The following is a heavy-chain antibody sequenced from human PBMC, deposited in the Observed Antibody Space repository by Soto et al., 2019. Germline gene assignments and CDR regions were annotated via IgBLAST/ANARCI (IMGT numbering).Heavy chain of an antibody. J-gene: IGHJ6*02. CDR3: ARMKVDSYQFYYAMDV. D-gene: IGHD3-9*01. CDR2: IFSDNER. CDR1: GFSLTTCKMG. Sequence: ESGPTLVNPTETLTLTCTVSGFSLTTCKMGVSWIRQPPGKALEWLAHIFSDNERSYRTSLQGRLTISKDTSGSQVVLSMTNVDPVDTATYYCARMKVDSYQFYYAMDVWGQGTTVTFAS. V-gene: IGHV2-26*01.